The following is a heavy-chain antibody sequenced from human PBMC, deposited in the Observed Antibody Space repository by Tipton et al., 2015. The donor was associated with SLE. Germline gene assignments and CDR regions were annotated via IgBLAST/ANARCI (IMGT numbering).Heavy chain of an antibody. J-gene: IGHJ6*03. CDR3: AGSLYANSRQWDYMDV. CDR2: FYSGGTT. CDR1: GFTVSSSD. D-gene: IGHD4/OR15-4a*01. V-gene: IGHV3-53*01. Sequence: GSLRLSCAASGFTVSSSDMNWVRQAPGEGLECVSVFYSGGTTYYADSVKGRFTISRDNSKNTVYLQMNGLRAEDTAVYYCAGSLYANSRQWDYMDVCGKGTTVTVSS.